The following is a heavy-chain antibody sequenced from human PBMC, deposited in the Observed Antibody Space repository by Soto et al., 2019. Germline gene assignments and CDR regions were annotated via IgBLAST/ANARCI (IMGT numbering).Heavy chain of an antibody. J-gene: IGHJ6*02. CDR3: TRVGGSVSGMDV. D-gene: IGHD1-26*01. Sequence: EVQLVESGGGLVQPGGSLRLSCAASGFTFSSYWMHWVRQAPGKGLVWVSRIDNAGSSVRYADSVKGRFTISRDNAKNTLYLQMNSVRAEDTAVYYCTRVGGSVSGMDVWGQGTTVTVSS. V-gene: IGHV3-74*01. CDR2: IDNAGSSV. CDR1: GFTFSSYW.